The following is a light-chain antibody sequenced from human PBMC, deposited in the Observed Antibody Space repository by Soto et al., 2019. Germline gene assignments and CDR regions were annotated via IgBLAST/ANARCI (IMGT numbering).Light chain of an antibody. Sequence: DVQITQSPFTLPASVDKRVTIICRASQSISDWLAWYQQKPGTAPKVLINHASSLQSGVPSRFSGSGSGTEFTLTISSLQPDDFATYYCQQYNIYSFCHGTKVDIK. V-gene: IGKV1-5*02. J-gene: IGKJ1*01. CDR3: QQYNIYS. CDR1: QSISDW. CDR2: HAS.